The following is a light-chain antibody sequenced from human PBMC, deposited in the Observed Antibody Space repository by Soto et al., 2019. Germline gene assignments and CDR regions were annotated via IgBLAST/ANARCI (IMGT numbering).Light chain of an antibody. CDR2: ENN. CDR3: GTWDSSLSAWV. V-gene: IGLV1-51*02. J-gene: IGLJ3*02. Sequence: QSVLTQPPSVSAAPGQKVTISCSGSSSNIGNTFVSWYQQLPGTAPKLLIYENNKRPSGIPDRFSGSKSGTSATLGITGLQTGDEADYYCGTWDSSLSAWVFGGGTKLTVL. CDR1: SSNIGNTF.